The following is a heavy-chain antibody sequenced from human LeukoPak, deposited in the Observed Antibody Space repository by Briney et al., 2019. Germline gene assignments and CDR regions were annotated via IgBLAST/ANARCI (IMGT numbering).Heavy chain of an antibody. Sequence: PSETLSLTCTVSGYSISSGYYWGWIRQPPGKGLEWIGSIYHSGSTYYNPSLKSRVTISVDTSKNQFSLKLSSVTAADTAVYYCARYGGSYPYYYYYYMDVWGKGTTVTVSS. V-gene: IGHV4-38-2*02. CDR3: ARYGGSYPYYYYYYMDV. CDR1: GYSISSGYY. D-gene: IGHD1-26*01. CDR2: IYHSGST. J-gene: IGHJ6*03.